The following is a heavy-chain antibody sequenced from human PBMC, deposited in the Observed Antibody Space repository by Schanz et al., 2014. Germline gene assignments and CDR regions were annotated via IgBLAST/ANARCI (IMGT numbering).Heavy chain of an antibody. D-gene: IGHD3-10*01. Sequence: EVYLVESGGGLVQPGGSLRLSCAASGFTFFTYNMNWVRQAPGRGLEWISYISTSSTTRYYAASLRGRFTISRDDAKNSVYLQMNSLRDEDTAVYYCARGEFGRLFPTWFDPWGQGTLVTVSS. CDR3: ARGEFGRLFPTWFDP. CDR1: GFTFFTYN. V-gene: IGHV3-48*02. CDR2: ISTSSTTR. J-gene: IGHJ5*02.